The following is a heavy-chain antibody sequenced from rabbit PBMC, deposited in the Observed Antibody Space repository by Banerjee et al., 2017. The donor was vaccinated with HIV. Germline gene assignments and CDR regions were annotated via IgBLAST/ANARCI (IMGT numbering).Heavy chain of an antibody. J-gene: IGHJ4*01. D-gene: IGHD4-1*01. CDR2: IYAGSSGNT. Sequence: QEQLEESGGGLVKPEGSLTLTCKASGFTISANCWICWVRQAPGKGLEWIACIYAGSSGNTVYANWAKGRFTISKTSSTTVTLQMTSLTAADTATYFCARDLAGVIGWNFNLWGPGTLVTVS. CDR1: GFTISANCW. CDR3: ARDLAGVIGWNFNL. V-gene: IGHV1S45*01.